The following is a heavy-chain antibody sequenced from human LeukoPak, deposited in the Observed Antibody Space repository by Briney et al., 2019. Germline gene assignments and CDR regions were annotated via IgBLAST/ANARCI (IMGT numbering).Heavy chain of an antibody. D-gene: IGHD3-10*01. J-gene: IGHJ4*02. CDR3: ARAPGYYGSGSYGTNDY. V-gene: IGHV1-2*02. CDR1: GYTFTGYH. CDR2: INPNSGGT. Sequence: ASVKVSCKASGYTFTGYHMHWVRQAPGQGLEWMGWINPNSGGTNYAQKFQGRVTMTRDTSISTAYMELSRLRSDDTAVYYCARAPGYYGSGSYGTNDYWGQGTLVTVSS.